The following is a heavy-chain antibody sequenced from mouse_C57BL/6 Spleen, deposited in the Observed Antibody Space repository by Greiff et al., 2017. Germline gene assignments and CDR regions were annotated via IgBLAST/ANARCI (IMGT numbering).Heavy chain of an antibody. V-gene: IGHV14-2*01. CDR1: GFHIKDSY. CDR3: ASEPFYDCYPAWFAY. Sequence: DVQLQESVAELVKPGASVKLSCTASGFHIKDSYMHWVKQRTEQGLEWIGRIDPENGDTKYAPTFPGKATITADTSSNTAYRQLSSLTSEDTAVYYCASEPFYDCYPAWFAYWGQGTLVTVSA. CDR2: IDPENGDT. D-gene: IGHD2-3*01. J-gene: IGHJ3*01.